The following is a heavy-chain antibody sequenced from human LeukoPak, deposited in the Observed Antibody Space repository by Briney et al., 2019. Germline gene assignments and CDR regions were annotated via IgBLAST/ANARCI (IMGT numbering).Heavy chain of an antibody. CDR3: TRVLYSDGWFESAFDL. Sequence: PGGSLRLSCTASGFKFGDHAMTWVRQAPGKGLEWVGFIRSKTYAGTTEFAASVRGRFTISRDDSKSTAFLQMNSLKTEDTGVYYCTRVLYSDGWFESAFDLWGQGTMVTVSS. CDR1: GFKFGDHA. CDR2: IRSKTYAGTT. D-gene: IGHD6-19*01. V-gene: IGHV3-49*04. J-gene: IGHJ3*01.